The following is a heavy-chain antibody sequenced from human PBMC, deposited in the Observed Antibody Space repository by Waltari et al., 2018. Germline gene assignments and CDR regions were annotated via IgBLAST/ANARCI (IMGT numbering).Heavy chain of an antibody. J-gene: IGHJ6*02. D-gene: IGHD6-13*01. Sequence: EVQLVESGGGLVQPGGSLRLACAASGLSLSSYWMHWVRQVPGRGLVLVSRISSDGISTTYADSVKGRLSIVRDNAKNTLYLHMNSLRADDTAVYFCSRGSGQLGYIMDVWGQGTTVTVSS. CDR3: SRGSGQLGYIMDV. CDR2: ISSDGIST. CDR1: GLSLSSYW. V-gene: IGHV3-74*01.